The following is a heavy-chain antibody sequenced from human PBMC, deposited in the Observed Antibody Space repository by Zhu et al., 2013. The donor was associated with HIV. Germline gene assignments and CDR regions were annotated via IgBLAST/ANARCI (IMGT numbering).Heavy chain of an antibody. CDR2: INPNSGGT. V-gene: IGHV1-2*02. J-gene: IGHJ5*02. Sequence: QVQLVQSGAEVKKPGASVKVSCKASGYTFTGYYIHWVRQAPGQGLEWMGWINPNSGGTKYAQKFQGRATLTEDTSTDTAFMELTSLRSEDTAVYYCATGPTYSVSPAWGQGALVTVSS. CDR3: ATGPTYSVSPA. D-gene: IGHD3-16*01. CDR1: GYTFTGYY.